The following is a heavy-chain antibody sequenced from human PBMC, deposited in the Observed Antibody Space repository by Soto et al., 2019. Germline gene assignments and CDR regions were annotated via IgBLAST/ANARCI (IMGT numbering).Heavy chain of an antibody. CDR3: ARSMSGYSFSHFDY. CDR1: GFTFSSNY. V-gene: IGHV3-53*04. D-gene: IGHD3-3*01. J-gene: IGHJ4*02. CDR2: IYSGGST. Sequence: GGSLRLSCAASGFTFSSNYMSWVRQAPGKGLEWVSVIYSGGSTYYPDSVKGRFTISRHNSKNTLYLQMNSLRAEDTAVYYCARSMSGYSFSHFDYWGQGTLVTVSS.